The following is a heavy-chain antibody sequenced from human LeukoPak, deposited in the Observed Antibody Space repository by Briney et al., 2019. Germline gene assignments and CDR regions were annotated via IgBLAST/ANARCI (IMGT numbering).Heavy chain of an antibody. V-gene: IGHV3-74*01. CDR3: ARSVAYETPYFDY. CDR2: ISGDGISA. CDR1: GFTLSSYW. J-gene: IGHJ4*02. D-gene: IGHD3-16*01. Sequence: GGSLRLSCAASGFTLSSYWMHWVRQAPGKGLVWVSRISGDGISARNADSVKGRFTISRDNAKNMLYLQMNSLRAEDTAVYYCARSVAYETPYFDYWGQGTLVSVSS.